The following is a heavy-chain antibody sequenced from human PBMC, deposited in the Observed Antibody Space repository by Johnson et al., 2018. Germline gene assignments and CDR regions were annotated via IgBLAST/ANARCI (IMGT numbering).Heavy chain of an antibody. D-gene: IGHD2-21*02. CDR1: GFIFSSYW. CDR3: ARGDFVDAFDI. J-gene: IGHJ3*02. V-gene: IGHV3-74*02. Sequence: VQLVQSGGGLVKPGGSXRLSCTASGFIFSSYWMHWVRQAPGKGLVWVSRINSDGSSTSYADSVKGRFTISRDNAKNTLYLQMNSLRAEDTAVYYCARGDFVDAFDIWGQGTMVTVSS. CDR2: INSDGSST.